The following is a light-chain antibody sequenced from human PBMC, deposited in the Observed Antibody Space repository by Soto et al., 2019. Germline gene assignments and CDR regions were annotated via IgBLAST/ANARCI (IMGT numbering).Light chain of an antibody. Sequence: VLPPSPGTLSFAPCSRAPLYCSSIQSVSSSYLAWSQQKPGQAPWLLIYGASSRATGIPARFSGSGSGTDFTLTISSLEPEDFAVYYCQQRSNWPPLNFGGGTKVDIK. CDR1: QSVSSSY. J-gene: IGKJ4*01. V-gene: IGKV3D-20*02. CDR2: GAS. CDR3: QQRSNWPPLN.